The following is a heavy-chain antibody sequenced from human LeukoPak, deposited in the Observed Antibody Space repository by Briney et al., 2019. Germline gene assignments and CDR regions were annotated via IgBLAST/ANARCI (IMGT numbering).Heavy chain of an antibody. CDR1: GYTFTGYY. J-gene: IGHJ5*02. D-gene: IGHD3-16*01. Sequence: ASVKVSCKASGYTFTGYYIHWVRQAPGQGLEWMGWINPNTGATKFAQKFHAWATMTRDTSITTVNIELKRLTSDDTAVYYCARDRGGANWLDPWGQGTLVTVSS. CDR3: ARDRGGANWLDP. V-gene: IGHV1-2*04. CDR2: INPNTGAT.